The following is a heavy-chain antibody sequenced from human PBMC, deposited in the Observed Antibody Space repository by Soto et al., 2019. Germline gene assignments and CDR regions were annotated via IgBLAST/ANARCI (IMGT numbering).Heavy chain of an antibody. CDR2: INPNSGGT. D-gene: IGHD6-13*01. V-gene: IGHV1-2*04. CDR3: ARDAGSAAVGTYYYYGMDV. CDR1: GYTFTGYY. J-gene: IGHJ6*02. Sequence: ASVKVSCKASGYTFTGYYMHWVRQAPGQGLEWMGWINPNSGGTNYARKFQGWVTMTRDTSINTAYMELSRLRSDDTAVYYCARDAGSAAVGTYYYYGMDVWGQGTTVTVSS.